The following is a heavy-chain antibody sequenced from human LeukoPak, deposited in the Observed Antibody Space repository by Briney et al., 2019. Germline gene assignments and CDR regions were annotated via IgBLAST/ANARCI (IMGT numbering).Heavy chain of an antibody. Sequence: GGSLRLSCAASGFTFSSYAMSWVRQAPGKGLEWVSAISGSGGSTYYADSVKGRFTISRDNSKNTLYLQMNSLRAEDTAVYYCARARGSIAARPGYFQHWGQGTLVTVSS. V-gene: IGHV3-23*01. CDR2: ISGSGGST. D-gene: IGHD6-6*01. CDR3: ARARGSIAARPGYFQH. J-gene: IGHJ1*01. CDR1: GFTFSSYA.